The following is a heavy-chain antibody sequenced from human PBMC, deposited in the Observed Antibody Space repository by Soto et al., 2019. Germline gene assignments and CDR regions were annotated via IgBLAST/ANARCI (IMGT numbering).Heavy chain of an antibody. J-gene: IGHJ6*02. CDR3: AREGYYSGSGTYSPPRFYGMDV. D-gene: IGHD3-10*01. CDR1: GYTFSSYG. CDR2: ISDYNGNT. Sequence: QAKLVQSGVEVKKAGASVKVSCKASGYTFSSYGISWARQAPGQGLEWMGWISDYNGNTQYAQKFQGRVFMTTNTAKRTAYMELRGLRSDDTAVYFCAREGYYSGSGTYSPPRFYGMDVWGQGTTVTVSS. V-gene: IGHV1-18*01.